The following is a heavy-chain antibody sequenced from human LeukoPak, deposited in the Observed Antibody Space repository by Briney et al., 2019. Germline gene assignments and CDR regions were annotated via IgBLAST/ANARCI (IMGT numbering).Heavy chain of an antibody. V-gene: IGHV4-39*07. J-gene: IGHJ4*02. CDR2: IYYSGST. D-gene: IGHD2-21*02. CDR3: ARDQPISPPGPYCGGDCYSYLFDY. CDR1: GGSISSSSYY. Sequence: PSETLSLTCTVSGGSISSSSYYWGWIRQPPGKGLEWIGSIYYSGSTYYNPSLKSRVTISVDTSKNQFSLKLSSVTAADTAVYYCARDQPISPPGPYCGGDCYSYLFDYWGQGTLVTVSS.